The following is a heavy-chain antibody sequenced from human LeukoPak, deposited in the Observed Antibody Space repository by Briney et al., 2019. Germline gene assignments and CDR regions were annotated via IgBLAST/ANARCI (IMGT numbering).Heavy chain of an antibody. V-gene: IGHV4-61*01. Sequence: PSETLSLTCTVSGASVSSANYYWSWIRQPPGKAPEWIGYIYYSGSASYNPSLSSRVTISVDTSRNQFSLNLNSVTAADTAVYYCARGTILLWFGNILGWFDPWGQGTLVSVSS. CDR1: GASVSSANYY. CDR2: IYYSGSA. CDR3: ARGTILLWFGNILGWFDP. J-gene: IGHJ5*02. D-gene: IGHD3-10*01.